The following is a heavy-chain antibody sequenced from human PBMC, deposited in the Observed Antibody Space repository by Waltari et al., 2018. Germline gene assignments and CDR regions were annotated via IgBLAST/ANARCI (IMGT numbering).Heavy chain of an antibody. V-gene: IGHV4-34*01. Sequence: QVQLQQWGAGLLKPSETLSLTCAVYGGSFSGYYWSWIRQHPGKGLEWIGEINHSGSTNYNPSLKSRVTISVDTSKNQFSLKLSSVTAADTAVYYCARGHNKASIFGVVRGMDVWGQGTTVTVSS. CDR2: INHSGST. J-gene: IGHJ6*02. CDR3: ARGHNKASIFGVVRGMDV. D-gene: IGHD3-3*01. CDR1: GGSFSGYY.